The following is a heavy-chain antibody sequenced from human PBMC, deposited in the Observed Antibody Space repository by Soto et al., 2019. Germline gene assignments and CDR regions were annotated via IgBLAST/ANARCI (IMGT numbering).Heavy chain of an antibody. J-gene: IGHJ4*02. CDR2: IYYSGTT. CDR3: ARAQRGRTAFTFDN. Sequence: SETLSLTCAVSGDSVSNENYYWSWIRQPPGKGLEWIGYIYYSGTTNYNSYLKSRLSLSVDMSKNQFSLKLTSVTAADTAVYFWARAQRGRTAFTFDNWGQGARVTVSS. D-gene: IGHD3-16*01. CDR1: GDSVSNENYY. V-gene: IGHV4-61*01.